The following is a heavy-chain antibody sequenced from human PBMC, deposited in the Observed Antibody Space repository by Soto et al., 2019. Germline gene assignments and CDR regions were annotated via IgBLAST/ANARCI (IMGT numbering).Heavy chain of an antibody. J-gene: IGHJ6*01. Sequence: SLKGSCKDSGGTFSSYAISWVRQAPGQGLEWMGGIIPIFGTANYAQKFQGRVTITADESTSTAYMELSSLRSEDTAVYYCAKSHEGYQLPHYFYGMDVCGQVTTFPVS. CDR3: AKSHEGYQLPHYFYGMDV. CDR1: GGTFSSYA. V-gene: IGHV1-69*13. D-gene: IGHD2-2*01. CDR2: IIPIFGTA.